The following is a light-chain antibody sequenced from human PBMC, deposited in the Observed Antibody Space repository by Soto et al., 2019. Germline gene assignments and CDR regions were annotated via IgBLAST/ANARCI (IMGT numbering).Light chain of an antibody. CDR3: QQSSSTLGT. CDR1: QRISTY. CDR2: AAS. Sequence: DIQMTQSPSSLSASVGDTVTITCRASQRISTYLNWYQQKPGRAPKLVISAASSLQSGVPTRFSGDGSGTDFTLTISSLQPEDVATYFCQQSSSTLGTFGQGPRV. J-gene: IGKJ1*01. V-gene: IGKV1-39*01.